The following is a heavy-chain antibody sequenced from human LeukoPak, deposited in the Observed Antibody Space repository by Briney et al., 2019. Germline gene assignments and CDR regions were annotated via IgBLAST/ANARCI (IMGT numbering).Heavy chain of an antibody. CDR2: IYYSGST. Sequence: GSLRLSCAASGFTFSDAWLSWVRQPPGKGLEWIGYIYYSGSTNYNPSLKSRVTISVDTSKNQFSLKLSSVTAADTAVCYCARVFQEYTMVRGVLNWFDPWGQGTLVTVSS. CDR3: ARVFQEYTMVRGVLNWFDP. V-gene: IGHV4-59*01. CDR1: GFTFSDAW. J-gene: IGHJ5*02. D-gene: IGHD3-10*01.